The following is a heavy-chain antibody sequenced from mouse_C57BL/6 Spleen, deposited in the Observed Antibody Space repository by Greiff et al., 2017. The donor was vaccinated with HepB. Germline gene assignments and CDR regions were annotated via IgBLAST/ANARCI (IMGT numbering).Heavy chain of an antibody. Sequence: QVQLQQPGAELVKPGASVKLSCKASGYTFTSYWMHWVKQRPGQGLEWIGMIHPNSGSTNYNEKFKSKATLTVDKSSSTAYMQLSSLTSEDSAVYYCARDGYYEGVFDYWGQGTTLTVSS. CDR3: ARDGYYEGVFDY. J-gene: IGHJ2*01. CDR2: IHPNSGST. D-gene: IGHD2-3*01. V-gene: IGHV1-64*01. CDR1: GYTFTSYW.